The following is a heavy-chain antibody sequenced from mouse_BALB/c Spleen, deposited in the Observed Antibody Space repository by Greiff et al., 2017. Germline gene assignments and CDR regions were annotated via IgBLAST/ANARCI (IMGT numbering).Heavy chain of an antibody. CDR1: GYSITSGYY. V-gene: IGHV3-6*02. J-gene: IGHJ4*01. CDR2: ISYDGSN. CDR3: ARDMVDY. Sequence: DVKLQESGPGLVKPSQSLSLTCSVTGYSITSGYYWNWIRQVPGNKLEWMGYISYDGSNNYNPSLKNRISITRDTSKNQFFLKLNSVTTEDTATYYCARDMVDYWGQGTSVTVSS. D-gene: IGHD1-1*02.